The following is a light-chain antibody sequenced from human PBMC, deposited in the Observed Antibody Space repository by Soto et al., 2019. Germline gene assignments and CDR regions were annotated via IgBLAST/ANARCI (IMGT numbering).Light chain of an antibody. CDR3: DPRA. V-gene: IGKV1-5*01. CDR1: QTISRW. J-gene: IGKJ5*01. Sequence: DSQLTLPPHSLSACVGDDVTITCRASQTISRWLAWYQQKPGRAPKLLIYDASTLESGVPSRFRGGGSETERTLPISRLETDDFETYFGDPRAFGRGTRVEIK. CDR2: DAS.